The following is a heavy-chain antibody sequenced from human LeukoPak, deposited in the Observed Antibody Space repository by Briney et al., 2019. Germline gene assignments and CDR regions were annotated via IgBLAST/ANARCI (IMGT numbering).Heavy chain of an antibody. CDR1: GFTFSTYG. Sequence: GGSLRLSCAASGFTFSTYGMHWVRQAPGKGLEWVAFIRYDGSYKYYADSVKGRFTISRDNSKNTLYLQMNSLRAEDTAVYYCARTQHLVLRSPLDPWGQGTLVTVSS. V-gene: IGHV3-30*02. J-gene: IGHJ5*02. CDR3: ARTQHLVLRSPLDP. D-gene: IGHD6-13*01. CDR2: IRYDGSYK.